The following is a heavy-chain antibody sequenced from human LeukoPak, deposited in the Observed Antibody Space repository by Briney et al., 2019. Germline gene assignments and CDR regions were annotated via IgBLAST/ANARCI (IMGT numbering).Heavy chain of an antibody. V-gene: IGHV3-74*01. CDR2: INSDGSST. Sequence: PGGSLRLSCAASGFTFSSYWMHWVRQAPGKGLVWVSRINSDGSSTSYADSVKGRFTISRGNAKNTLYLQMNSLRAEDTAVYYCARSVAVADFDYWGQGTLVTVSS. D-gene: IGHD6-19*01. CDR1: GFTFSSYW. J-gene: IGHJ4*02. CDR3: ARSVAVADFDY.